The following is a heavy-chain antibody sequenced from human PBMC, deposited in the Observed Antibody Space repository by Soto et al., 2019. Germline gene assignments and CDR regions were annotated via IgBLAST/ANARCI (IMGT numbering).Heavy chain of an antibody. CDR3: VHRPLILTGYYSGVGAFDI. CDR2: IYWDDDK. J-gene: IGHJ3*02. V-gene: IGHV2-5*02. CDR1: GFSLSTRGVG. Sequence: QITLRESGPTLVKPTQTLTLTCTFSGFSLSTRGVGVGWIRQPPGQALEYLSLIYWDDDKRYSPSLKSRLTIAKDTSQHQVVLTMTNMDTVDSGTYVCVHRPLILTGYYSGVGAFDIWGQGTMVTVSS. D-gene: IGHD3-9*01.